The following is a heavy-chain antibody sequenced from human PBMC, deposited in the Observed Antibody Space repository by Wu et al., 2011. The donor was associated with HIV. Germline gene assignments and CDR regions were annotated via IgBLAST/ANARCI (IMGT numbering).Heavy chain of an antibody. Sequence: QVQLVQSGTDVKKPGASVKVSCRAFGYTFRNYDINWVRQAPGRGLEWMGWINTDSGNTNYAQMFQGRVTMTTETSTSTVYMEMRSLKSDDTAIYYCARGHLNHMENYFDYWGQGTLITVSS. D-gene: IGHD1-14*01. V-gene: IGHV1-18*01. J-gene: IGHJ4*02. CDR3: ARGHLNHMENYFDY. CDR1: GYTFRNYD. CDR2: INTDSGNT.